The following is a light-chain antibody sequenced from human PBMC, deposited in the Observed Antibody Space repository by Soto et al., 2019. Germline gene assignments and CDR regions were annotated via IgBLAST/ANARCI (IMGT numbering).Light chain of an antibody. Sequence: SVLTQPPSVSATPGQKVTISCSGSTSDIGNNYVSWYQQLPGTAPKLLIYDNIKRPSGIPDRFSGSKSGTSATLGITGLQTGDEADYYCQSYDSSLSGFWVFGGGTKLTVL. V-gene: IGLV1-51*01. J-gene: IGLJ3*02. CDR1: TSDIGNNY. CDR2: DNI. CDR3: QSYDSSLSGFWV.